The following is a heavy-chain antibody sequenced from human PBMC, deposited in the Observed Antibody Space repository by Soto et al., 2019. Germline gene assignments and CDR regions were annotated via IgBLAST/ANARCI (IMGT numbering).Heavy chain of an antibody. CDR1: GFIFSSYG. Sequence: EVQLLESGGGLAQPGGSLRLSCAASGFIFSSYGMSWVRQAPGKGLEWVSTIDGAGDSAYYADSLKGRFTISRDNSKKTLYLQMNSLRAEDTAVYYCAKWRGYYFDNSGYPDYWGQGTVVTVSS. CDR2: IDGAGDSA. CDR3: AKWRGYYFDNSGYPDY. J-gene: IGHJ4*02. V-gene: IGHV3-23*01. D-gene: IGHD3-22*01.